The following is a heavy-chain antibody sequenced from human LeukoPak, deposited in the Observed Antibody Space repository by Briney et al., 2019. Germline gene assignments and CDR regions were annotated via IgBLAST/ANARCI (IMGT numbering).Heavy chain of an antibody. J-gene: IGHJ1*01. CDR2: INPNSGGT. V-gene: IGHV1-2*02. CDR1: GYTFTGYC. Sequence: ASVKVSCKASGYTFTGYCMHWVRQAPGQGLEWMGWINPNSGGTNYAQEFQGRVTMTRDTSISTAYMELSRLKSDDTAVYYCARDPGSGSYLFQHWGQGTLVTVSS. D-gene: IGHD3-10*01. CDR3: ARDPGSGSYLFQH.